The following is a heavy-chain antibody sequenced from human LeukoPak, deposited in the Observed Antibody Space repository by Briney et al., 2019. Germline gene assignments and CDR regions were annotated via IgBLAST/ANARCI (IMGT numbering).Heavy chain of an antibody. Sequence: SETLSLTCAVYGGSFSGYYWSWIRQPPGKGLEWIGEINHSGSTNYNPSLKSRVTISVDTSKNQFSLKLSSVTAADTAVYYCARRQWLAPFDYWGQGTLVTVSS. CDR1: GGSFSGYY. J-gene: IGHJ4*02. D-gene: IGHD6-19*01. CDR3: ARRQWLAPFDY. CDR2: INHSGST. V-gene: IGHV4-34*01.